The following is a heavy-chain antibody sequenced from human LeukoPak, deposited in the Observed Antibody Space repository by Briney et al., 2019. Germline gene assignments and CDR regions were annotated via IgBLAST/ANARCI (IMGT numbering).Heavy chain of an antibody. CDR1: GFTFSDHA. CDR2: IRGTGTTT. CDR3: AKVSWLGTLPSYHFDS. D-gene: IGHD6-19*01. J-gene: IGHJ4*02. Sequence: GGSLRLSCAASGFTFSDHAMCWVRQAPGKGLEWVSAIRGTGTTTFYAASVKGRFTISRDNSKNTADLQMHSLSAEDTAVYYCAKVSWLGTLPSYHFDSWGQGTQVTVSS. V-gene: IGHV3-23*01.